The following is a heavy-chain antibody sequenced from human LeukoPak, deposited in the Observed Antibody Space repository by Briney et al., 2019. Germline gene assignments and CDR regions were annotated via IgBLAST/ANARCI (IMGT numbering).Heavy chain of an antibody. V-gene: IGHV3-66*04. J-gene: IGHJ4*02. CDR1: GFTVSSNY. Sequence: PGGSLRLSCAASGFTVSSNYMTWVRKAPGKGLEWVSVIYSGGSTYYADSVKGRFTISRDNSKNTLYLQMNSLRAEDTAVYYCARQLMVYAPFDYWGQGTLVTVSS. CDR2: IYSGGST. CDR3: ARQLMVYAPFDY. D-gene: IGHD2-8*01.